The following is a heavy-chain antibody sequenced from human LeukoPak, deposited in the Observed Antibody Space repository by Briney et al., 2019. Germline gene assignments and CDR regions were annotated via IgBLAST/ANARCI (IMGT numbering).Heavy chain of an antibody. D-gene: IGHD3-16*01. J-gene: IGHJ4*02. Sequence: PGGSLRLSCAASGFTFSSYTMNWVRQAPGKGLEYVSAISSNGGSTYYANSVKGRFTISRDNSKNTLYLQMGSLRADDMAVYYCARSRDVSARGHFFFDYWGQGTLVTVSS. CDR1: GFTFSSYT. CDR2: ISSNGGST. V-gene: IGHV3-64*01. CDR3: ARSRDVSARGHFFFDY.